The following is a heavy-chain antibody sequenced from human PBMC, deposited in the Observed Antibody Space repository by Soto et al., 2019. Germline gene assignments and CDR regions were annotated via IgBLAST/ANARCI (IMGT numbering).Heavy chain of an antibody. D-gene: IGHD5-12*01. CDR1: GYTFTSYG. CDR2: ISVYNGDT. V-gene: IGHV1-18*01. J-gene: IGHJ4*02. CDR3: ARTPGIVATLMDY. Sequence: GASVKVSCKASGYTFTSYGITWVRQAPGQGLEWMGWISVYNGDTNYAQRLQDRVTLTTDASTSTAYMELRSLRSDDTAVYFCARTPGIVATLMDYWGQGTLVTVSS.